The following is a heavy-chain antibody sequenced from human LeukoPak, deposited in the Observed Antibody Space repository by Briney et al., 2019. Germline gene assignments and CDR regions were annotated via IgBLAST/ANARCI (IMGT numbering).Heavy chain of an antibody. V-gene: IGHV1-69*05. J-gene: IGHJ4*02. CDR3: ARSRYRYCSGGSCYSLDAY. Sequence: GASVKVSCKASGGTFSSYEISWVRQAPGQGLEWMGGIIPMFGTAKYAQKFQGRVTITTDKSTSTAYMELSSLRSEDTAVYYCARSRYRYCSGGSCYSLDAYWGQGTLVTVSS. D-gene: IGHD2-15*01. CDR1: GGTFSSYE. CDR2: IIPMFGTA.